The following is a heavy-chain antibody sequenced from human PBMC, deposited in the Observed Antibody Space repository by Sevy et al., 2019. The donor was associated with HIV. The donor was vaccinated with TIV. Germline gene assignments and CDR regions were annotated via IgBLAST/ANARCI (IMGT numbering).Heavy chain of an antibody. J-gene: IGHJ4*02. Sequence: ASVKVSCKASGYLFTGYYVHWVRQAPGQGLEWMGWINPNDGGTNYEQKFQGRVTMTTDTSISTAYMELNRLTSDDTAMFYCSRSVYGSGTYLNDYWGQGTLITVSS. D-gene: IGHD3-10*01. V-gene: IGHV1-2*02. CDR1: GYLFTGYY. CDR3: SRSVYGSGTYLNDY. CDR2: INPNDGGT.